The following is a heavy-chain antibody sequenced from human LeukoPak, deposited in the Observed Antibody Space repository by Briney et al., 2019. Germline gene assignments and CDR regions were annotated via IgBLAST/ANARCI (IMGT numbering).Heavy chain of an antibody. CDR1: GGSFSGYY. J-gene: IGHJ4*02. Sequence: SETLSLTCAVYGGSFSGYYWSWIRQPPGKGLEWIGEINHSGSTNYNPSLKSRVTISVDTSKNQFSLKLSSVTAADTAVYYCATSRAAGRSLDNYWGQGTLVTVSS. CDR3: ATSRAAGRSLDNY. V-gene: IGHV4-34*01. CDR2: INHSGST. D-gene: IGHD6-19*01.